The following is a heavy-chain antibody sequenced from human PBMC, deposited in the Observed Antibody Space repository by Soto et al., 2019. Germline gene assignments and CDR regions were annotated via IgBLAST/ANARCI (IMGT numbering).Heavy chain of an antibody. CDR3: ASGWDYYGSGSSPYYYYGMDV. V-gene: IGHV3-11*01. J-gene: IGHJ6*02. CDR1: GFTFSDHY. Sequence: GGSLRLSCAASGFTFSDHYMAWIRQAPGKGLEIVAHMSGSGSSEDYGDSVKGRFSIFRENSKNLLFLQMFFLRAEDTAVYYCASGWDYYGSGSSPYYYYGMDVWGQGTTVTVSS. D-gene: IGHD3-10*01. CDR2: MSGSGSSE.